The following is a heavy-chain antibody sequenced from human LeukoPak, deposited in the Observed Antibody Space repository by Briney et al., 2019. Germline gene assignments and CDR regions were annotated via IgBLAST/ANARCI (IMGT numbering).Heavy chain of an antibody. CDR1: TYSISNGYS. Sequence: PSETLSLTCVVSTYSISNGYSWGWIRQPPGKGLEWIGSMYLSGTTYYNPSLKSRVTISVDKSKNQFSLKVDFVTAADTAVYFCAKTDYGHYSGFEVWGQGIMATVSS. CDR2: MYLSGTT. J-gene: IGHJ3*01. V-gene: IGHV4-38-2*01. CDR3: AKTDYGHYSGFEV. D-gene: IGHD4-17*01.